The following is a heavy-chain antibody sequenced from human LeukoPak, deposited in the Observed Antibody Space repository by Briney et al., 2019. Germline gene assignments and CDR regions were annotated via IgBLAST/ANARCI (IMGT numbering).Heavy chain of an antibody. J-gene: IGHJ6*02. CDR1: GYSFTRYW. Sequence: GESLKISCKGSGYSFTRYWISWVRQKPGKGLEWMGRIDPSDSYTNYSPSFQGHVTISDDKSISTAYLQWSSLKASDTAMYYCAKRKGTVTSRAYYYYYAMDVWGQGTTDTVSS. CDR3: AKRKGTVTSRAYYYYYAMDV. V-gene: IGHV5-10-1*01. D-gene: IGHD4-17*01. CDR2: IDPSDSYT.